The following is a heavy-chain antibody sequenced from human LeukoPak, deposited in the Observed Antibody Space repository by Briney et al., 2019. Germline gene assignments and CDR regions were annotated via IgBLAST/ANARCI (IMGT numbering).Heavy chain of an antibody. CDR1: GFTLSSYG. D-gene: IGHD6-6*01. J-gene: IGHJ5*02. Sequence: GGSLSLSCAASGFTLSSYGMHWVRQAPGKGLEWVAVIWYDGSNKYYADSVKGRFTISRDNSKNTLYLQMNSLRAEDTAVYYCARDQGLGWFDPWGQGTLVTVSS. CDR2: IWYDGSNK. V-gene: IGHV3-33*01. CDR3: ARDQGLGWFDP.